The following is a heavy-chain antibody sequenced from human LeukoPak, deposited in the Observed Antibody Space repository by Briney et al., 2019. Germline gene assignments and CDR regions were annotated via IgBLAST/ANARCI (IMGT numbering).Heavy chain of an antibody. V-gene: IGHV3-30*02. D-gene: IGHD6-19*01. Sequence: GGSLRLSCAASGFTFSSYGMHWVRQAPGKGLEWVAFIRYDGSNKYYADSVKGRFTISRDNSKNTLYLQMNSLRAEDTAVHYCAKSPQKAVADAAEYFQHWGQGTLVTVSS. CDR2: IRYDGSNK. CDR3: AKSPQKAVADAAEYFQH. J-gene: IGHJ1*01. CDR1: GFTFSSYG.